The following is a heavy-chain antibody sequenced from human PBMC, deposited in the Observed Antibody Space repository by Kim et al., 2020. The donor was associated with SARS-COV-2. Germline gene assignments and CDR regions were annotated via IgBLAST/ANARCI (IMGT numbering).Heavy chain of an antibody. V-gene: IGHV3-7*04. CDR3: ARYSSGWYFNWFDP. D-gene: IGHD6-19*01. Sequence: VDSVKGRFTSSRDNAKNSRYLQMNSLRAEDTAVYYCARYSSGWYFNWFDPWGQGTLVTVSS. J-gene: IGHJ5*02.